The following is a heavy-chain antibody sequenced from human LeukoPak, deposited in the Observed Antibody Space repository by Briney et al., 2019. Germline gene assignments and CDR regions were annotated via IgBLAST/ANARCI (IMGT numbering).Heavy chain of an antibody. V-gene: IGHV4-61*08. Sequence: SETLSLTCTVSGGSISSGGYYWSWIRQPPGKGLEWIGYIYHSGSTNYNPSLKSRVTISVDTSKNQFSLKLSSVTAADTAVYYCASAEVVVRGVTDITLDAFDIWGQGTMVTVSS. D-gene: IGHD3-10*01. J-gene: IGHJ3*02. CDR2: IYHSGST. CDR1: GGSISSGGYY. CDR3: ASAEVVVRGVTDITLDAFDI.